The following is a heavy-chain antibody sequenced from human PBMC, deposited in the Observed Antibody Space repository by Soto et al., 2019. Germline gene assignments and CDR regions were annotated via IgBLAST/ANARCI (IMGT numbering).Heavy chain of an antibody. CDR1: GYSFTIYW. CDR3: XRHTTPRDGYNYPLFDF. CDR2: IDPSDSDT. Sequence: GESLKISCQGSGYSFTIYWISWVRRMPGKGLEWMGRIDPSDSDTDYSPSFQGHVTISVDKSISTAYLQWSTLKASDTAIFYCXRHTTPRDGYNYPLFDFWGQGTLVTVSS. D-gene: IGHD5-12*01. J-gene: IGHJ4*02. V-gene: IGHV5-10-1*01.